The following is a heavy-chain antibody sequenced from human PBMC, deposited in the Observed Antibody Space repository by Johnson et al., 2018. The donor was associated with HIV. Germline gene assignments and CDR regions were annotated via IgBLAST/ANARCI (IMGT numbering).Heavy chain of an antibody. CDR1: GFTFSSYA. CDR2: ISSNGCST. D-gene: IGHD4-17*01. J-gene: IGHJ3*02. V-gene: IGHV3-64*01. CDR3: ARPRTTVTQVEAVDI. Sequence: MLLVESGGGVVQPGRSLRLSCAASGFTFSSYAMHWVRQAPGKGLEYVSAISSNGCSTYYANSVKGRFTISRDNSKNTLYLQMGSLRSEDMDVYYCARPRTTVTQVEAVDIWGQGTMVTVSS.